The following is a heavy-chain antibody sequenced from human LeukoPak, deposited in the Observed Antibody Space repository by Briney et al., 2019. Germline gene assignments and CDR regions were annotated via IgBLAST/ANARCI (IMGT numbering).Heavy chain of an antibody. CDR3: TREDNWYFDL. CDR2: INTGSTYT. CDR1: GFTFSDYY. Sequence: PGGSLRLSCAASGFTFSDYYMTWIRQAPGKGLEWLSYINTGSTYTNYANSVKGRFTISRDNAKNSLYLQLNSLRAEDTAVYYCTREDNWYFDLCGPGTLVTVSS. J-gene: IGHJ2*01. V-gene: IGHV3-11*05.